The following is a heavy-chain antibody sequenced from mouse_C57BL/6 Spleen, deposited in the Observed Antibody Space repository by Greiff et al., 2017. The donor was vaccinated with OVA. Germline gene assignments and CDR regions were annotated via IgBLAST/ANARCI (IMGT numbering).Heavy chain of an antibody. CDR3: ARGGAAQASLVAY. J-gene: IGHJ3*01. CDR2: INPSSGYT. CDR1: GYTFTSYW. Sequence: QVQLQQSGADLAKPGASVKLSCKASGYTFTSYWMHWVNQRPGQGLEWIGYINPSSGYTKYNQKFKDKATLTADKSSSTAYMQLSSLTYEDSAVYYCARGGAAQASLVAYWGQGTLVTVSA. V-gene: IGHV1-7*01. D-gene: IGHD3-2*02.